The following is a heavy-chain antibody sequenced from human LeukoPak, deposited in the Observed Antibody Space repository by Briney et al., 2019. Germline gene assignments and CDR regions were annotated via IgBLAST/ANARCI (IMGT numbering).Heavy chain of an antibody. J-gene: IGHJ4*02. CDR1: GYTFTSYY. D-gene: IGHD5-24*01. CDR3: AREFVEMATMTPYYFDY. CDR2: INPSGGST. V-gene: IGHV1-46*01. Sequence: ASVKVSCKASGYTFTSYYMHWVRQAPGQGLEWMGIINPSGGSTSYAQKFQGRVTITADESTSTAYMELSSLRSEDTAVYYCAREFVEMATMTPYYFDYWGQGTLVTVSS.